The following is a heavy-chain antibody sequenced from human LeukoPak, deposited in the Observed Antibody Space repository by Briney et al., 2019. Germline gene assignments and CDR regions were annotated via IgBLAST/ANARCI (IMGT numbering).Heavy chain of an antibody. CDR2: INPNSGGT. J-gene: IGHJ6*02. CDR1: GCTFTGYY. CDR3: ARVVVPAAPLPGMDV. D-gene: IGHD2-2*01. V-gene: IGHV1-2*02. Sequence: ASVKVSRKASGCTFTGYYMHWVRQAPGQGLEWMGWINPNSGGTNYAQKFQGRVTMTRDTSISTAYMELSRLRSDDTAVYYCARVVVPAAPLPGMDVWGQGTTVTVSS.